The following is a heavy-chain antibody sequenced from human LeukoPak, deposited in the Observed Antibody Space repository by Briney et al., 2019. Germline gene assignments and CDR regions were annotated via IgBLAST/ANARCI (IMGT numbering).Heavy chain of an antibody. J-gene: IGHJ6*03. Sequence: GGSLRLSCAASGFTFSSYSMYWVRQAPGKGLEWVSSISSSSSYIYYADSVKGRFTISRDNAKNSLYLQMNSLRAEDTAVYYCARVLYGSGSLRMDVWGKGTTVTVSS. CDR2: ISSSSSYI. CDR3: ARVLYGSGSLRMDV. CDR1: GFTFSSYS. V-gene: IGHV3-21*01. D-gene: IGHD3-10*01.